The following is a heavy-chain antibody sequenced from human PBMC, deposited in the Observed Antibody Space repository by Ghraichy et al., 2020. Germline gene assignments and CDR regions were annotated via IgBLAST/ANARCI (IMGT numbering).Heavy chain of an antibody. CDR3: ARSDMTTIPNFNY. V-gene: IGHV1-2*02. J-gene: IGHJ4*02. CDR2: NNPNSGAT. D-gene: IGHD1-1*01. CDR1: GSHFSAYY. Sequence: ASVKVSCKASGSHFSAYYIPWKRQSPGQGLEWKGWNNPNSGATTYAQRFQGRVTMTRDRSISTAYMELTTLRSDDTAVYYCARSDMTTIPNFNYWGQGTLFTVTS.